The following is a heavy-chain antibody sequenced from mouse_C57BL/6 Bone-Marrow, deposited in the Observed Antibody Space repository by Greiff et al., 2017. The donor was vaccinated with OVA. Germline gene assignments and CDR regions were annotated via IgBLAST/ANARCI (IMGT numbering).Heavy chain of an antibody. V-gene: IGHV1-52*01. CDR1: GYTFTSYW. Sequence: QVQLQQPGAELVRPGSSVKLSCKASGYTFTSYWMHWVKQRPIQGLEWIGNIDPPDSETHYNQKFKDKATLTVDKSSSTAYMQLSSLTSEDSAVYYCAREGSYGYGYFDVWGTGTTVTVSS. CDR3: AREGSYGYGYFDV. J-gene: IGHJ1*03. CDR2: IDPPDSET. D-gene: IGHD1-1*02.